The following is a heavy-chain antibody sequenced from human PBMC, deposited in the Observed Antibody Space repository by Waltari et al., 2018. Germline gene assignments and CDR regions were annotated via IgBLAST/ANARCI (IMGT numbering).Heavy chain of an antibody. CDR1: GESLSGGYY. CDR3: ASLPTEECDFPL. J-gene: IGHJ4*02. D-gene: IGHD2-21*02. V-gene: IGHV4-38-2*01. Sequence: QEQLQESRPGLVRPSGTLDLTCGVSGESLSGGYYWAWIRQPPGKGLEWIGRIYHRGRTYYTPSLKSLVAISVNTSKNHFYLYLYSLTATDTAVYYWASLPTEECDFPLWGQGTLVTVSS. CDR2: IYHRGRT.